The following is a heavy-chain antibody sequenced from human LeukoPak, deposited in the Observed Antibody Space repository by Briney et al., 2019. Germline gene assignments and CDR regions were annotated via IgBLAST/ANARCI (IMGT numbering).Heavy chain of an antibody. Sequence: GGSLRLSCAASGFTFSSYPMHWVRQAPGKGLEWVAVTSYDGSNKYYADSVKGRFTISRDNSKNTLYLQMNSLRADDTAVFYCARGGYGDYWRFDYWGQGTLVTVSS. CDR2: TSYDGSNK. CDR1: GFTFSSYP. D-gene: IGHD4-17*01. CDR3: ARGGYGDYWRFDY. V-gene: IGHV3-30-3*01. J-gene: IGHJ4*02.